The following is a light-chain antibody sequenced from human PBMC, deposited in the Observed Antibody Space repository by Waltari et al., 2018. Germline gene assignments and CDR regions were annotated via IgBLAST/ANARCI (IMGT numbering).Light chain of an antibody. CDR1: QSVLYSSNNKNY. J-gene: IGKJ2*01. Sequence: DIVMTQSPDSLAVSLGERATINCKSSQSVLYSSNNKNYLAWYQQKTGHPPKLLIYWASTRESGVPDRFSGSGSGTDFTLTISSLQAEDVAIYYCQQYYSIPYTVGQGTKLEIK. V-gene: IGKV4-1*01. CDR3: QQYYSIPYT. CDR2: WAS.